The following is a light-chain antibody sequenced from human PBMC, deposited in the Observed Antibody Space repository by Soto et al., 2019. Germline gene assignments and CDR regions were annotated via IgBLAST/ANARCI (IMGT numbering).Light chain of an antibody. CDR2: EGS. CDR1: SSDIGSYNL. V-gene: IGLV2-23*01. J-gene: IGLJ3*02. Sequence: QSVLTQPASVSGSPGQSITISCSGTSSDIGSYNLVSWYQQYPGKAPKLIIYEGSRRPSGVSNRFSGSKSVNTASLTISGLQAEDEADYHRCSSVGSRIWVFGGGPKVTVL. CDR3: CSSVGSRIWV.